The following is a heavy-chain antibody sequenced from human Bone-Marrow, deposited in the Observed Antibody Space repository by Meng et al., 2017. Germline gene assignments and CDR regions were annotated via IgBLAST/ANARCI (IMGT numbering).Heavy chain of an antibody. Sequence: QGPLQPGGAGLLKPSGPLAPPCAVYGGSFSGYYWSWIRQPPGKGLEWIGEINHSGSTNYNPSLKSRVTISVDTSKNQFSLKLSSVTAADTAVYYCARGTRPLLFQHWGQGTLVTVSS. V-gene: IGHV4-34*01. CDR3: ARGTRPLLFQH. D-gene: IGHD1-1*01. CDR2: INHSGST. J-gene: IGHJ1*01. CDR1: GGSFSGYY.